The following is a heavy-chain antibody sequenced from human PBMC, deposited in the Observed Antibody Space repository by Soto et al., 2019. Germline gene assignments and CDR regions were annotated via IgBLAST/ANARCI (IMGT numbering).Heavy chain of an antibody. CDR3: AKATWPLSFDY. V-gene: IGHV3-9*01. D-gene: IGHD5-12*01. Sequence: EVQLVESGGGLVQPGRSLRLSCAASGFTFDDYAMHWVRQAPGKGLEWVSGISWNSGSIGYADSVKGRFTISRDNAKNSLYLQMNSLRAEDTALYYCAKATWPLSFDYWGQGTLVTVSS. CDR2: ISWNSGSI. CDR1: GFTFDDYA. J-gene: IGHJ4*02.